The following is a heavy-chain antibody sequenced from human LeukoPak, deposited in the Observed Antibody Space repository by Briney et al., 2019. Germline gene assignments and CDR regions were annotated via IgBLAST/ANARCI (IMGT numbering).Heavy chain of an antibody. J-gene: IGHJ6*03. V-gene: IGHV1-46*01. Sequence: ASVKVSRKASGYTFTSYYMHWVRQAPAQGREWMGIINHSGGSTSYAQKFQGRVTMTRDTSTSTVYTELSRLRSEDTAVYYCARGCRYYDFWRGKEYYYYYMDGWGKGTTVTVSS. CDR3: ARGCRYYDFWRGKEYYYYYMDG. CDR1: GYTFTSYY. CDR2: INHSGGST. D-gene: IGHD3-3*01.